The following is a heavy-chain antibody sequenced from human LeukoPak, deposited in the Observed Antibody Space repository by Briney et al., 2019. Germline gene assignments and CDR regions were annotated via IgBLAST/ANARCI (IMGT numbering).Heavy chain of an antibody. CDR3: ARWASVGWFDP. Sequence: SETLSLTCTVSGGSISSYYWSWIRQPPGKGLEWIGYIYTSGSTNYNPSLKSRVTISVDTSKNQFSQKLSSVTAADTAVYYCARWASVGWFDPWGQGTLVTVSS. CDR1: GGSISSYY. V-gene: IGHV4-4*09. D-gene: IGHD4-23*01. J-gene: IGHJ5*02. CDR2: IYTSGST.